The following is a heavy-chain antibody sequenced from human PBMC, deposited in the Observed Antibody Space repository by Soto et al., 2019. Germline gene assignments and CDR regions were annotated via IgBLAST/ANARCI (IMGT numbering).Heavy chain of an antibody. CDR2: IYYSGST. V-gene: IGHV4-39*01. CDR3: ARPLEWFDYYYMDV. Sequence: SETLSLTCTVSGGSISSSSYYWGWIRQPPGKVLEWIGSIYYSGSTYYNPSLKSRVTISVDTSKNQFSLKLSSVTAADTAVYYCARPLEWFDYYYMDVWGKGTTVTV. CDR1: GGSISSSSYY. D-gene: IGHD3-3*01. J-gene: IGHJ6*03.